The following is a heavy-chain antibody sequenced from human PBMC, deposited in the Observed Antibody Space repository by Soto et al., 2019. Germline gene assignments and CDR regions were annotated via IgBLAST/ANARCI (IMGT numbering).Heavy chain of an antibody. Sequence: ESGGGVVQPGRSLRLSCAASGFTFSSYAMHWVRQAPGKGLEWVAVISYDGSNKYYADSVKGRFTISRDNSKNTLYLQMNSLRAEDTAVYYCARGFGAAYFDYWGQGTLVTVSS. CDR3: ARGFGAAYFDY. CDR1: GFTFSSYA. CDR2: ISYDGSNK. D-gene: IGHD3-10*01. V-gene: IGHV3-30-3*01. J-gene: IGHJ4*02.